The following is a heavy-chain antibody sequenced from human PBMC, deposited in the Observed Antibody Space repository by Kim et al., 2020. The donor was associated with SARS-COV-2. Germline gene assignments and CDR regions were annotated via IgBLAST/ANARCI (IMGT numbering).Heavy chain of an antibody. CDR2: IYYSGST. Sequence: SETLSLTCTVPGGSISSYYWSWIRQPPGKGLEGIGYIYYSGSTNYNPSLKSRVTISVDTSKNQLSLKLSSVTAADTAVYYCARTTENYYDSSFYFYYWGQGTLVTVSS. CDR1: GGSISSYY. J-gene: IGHJ4*02. V-gene: IGHV4-59*01. D-gene: IGHD3-22*01. CDR3: ARTTENYYDSSFYFYY.